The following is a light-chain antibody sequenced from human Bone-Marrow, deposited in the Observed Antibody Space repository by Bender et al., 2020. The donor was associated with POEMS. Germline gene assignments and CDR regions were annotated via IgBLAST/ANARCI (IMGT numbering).Light chain of an antibody. V-gene: IGLV3-1*01. CDR2: KNA. CDR3: QVWDNSIVL. J-gene: IGLJ2*01. CDR1: QLGDKH. Sequence: SNELIQPPSASVSPGRTATITCSGDQLGDKHVCWYQQKAGQSPTLVIYKNAKRPSGVPARFSGSNSGNTATLTISGTQAMDEADYYCQVWDNSIVLFGAGTKLTV.